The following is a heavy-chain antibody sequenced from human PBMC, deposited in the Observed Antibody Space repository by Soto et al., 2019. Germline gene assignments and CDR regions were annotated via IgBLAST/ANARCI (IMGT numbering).Heavy chain of an antibody. J-gene: IGHJ6*02. D-gene: IGHD2-21*01. CDR1: GGSFSSYY. V-gene: IGHV4-34*01. Sequence: SETLSLTCAVYGGSFSSYYWIWIRQPPGKGLEWIGEINHSGSTNYNPSLKSRVTISVDTSKNQFSLKLSSVTAADTAVYYCARGFALRLVAYYYYGMDVWGQGTMVTVSS. CDR2: INHSGST. CDR3: ARGFALRLVAYYYYGMDV.